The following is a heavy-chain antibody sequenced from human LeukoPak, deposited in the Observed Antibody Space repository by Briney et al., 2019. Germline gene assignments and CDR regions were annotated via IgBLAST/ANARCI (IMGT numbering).Heavy chain of an antibody. Sequence: PGGSLRLSCEASGFTFNTYSMNWVRQAPGKGLEWISYITGNSHTINYADSVKGRFTISRDNAKNTLYLQMNSLRAEDTAVYYCAKDGSSGYYLTGNWFDPWGQGTLVTVSS. CDR2: ITGNSHTI. CDR3: AKDGSSGYYLTGNWFDP. V-gene: IGHV3-48*04. J-gene: IGHJ5*02. CDR1: GFTFNTYS. D-gene: IGHD3-22*01.